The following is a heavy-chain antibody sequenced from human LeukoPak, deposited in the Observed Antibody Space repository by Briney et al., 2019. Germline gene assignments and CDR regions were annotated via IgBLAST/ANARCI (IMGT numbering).Heavy chain of an antibody. CDR3: ARVKQWPNYYYYGMDV. D-gene: IGHD6-19*01. CDR2: IYYSGST. Sequence: SETLSLTCTVSGGSISSYYWSWIRQPPGKGLEWIGYIYYSGSTSYNPSLKSRVTISVDTSKNQFSLKLSSVTAADTAVYYCARVKQWPNYYYYGMDVWGQGTTVTVSS. J-gene: IGHJ6*02. CDR1: GGSISSYY. V-gene: IGHV4-59*01.